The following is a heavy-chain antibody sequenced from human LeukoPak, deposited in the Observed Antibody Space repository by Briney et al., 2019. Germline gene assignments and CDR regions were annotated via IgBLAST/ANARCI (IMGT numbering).Heavy chain of an antibody. CDR3: AAVKGGYDQWAIDY. J-gene: IGHJ4*02. CDR1: GGTFSSYT. Sequence: ASVKVSCKASGGTFSSYTISWVRQAPGQGLEWMGWISAYNGNTNYAQKLQGRVTMTTDTSTSTAYMELRSLRSDDTAVYYCAAVKGGYDQWAIDYWGQGTLVTVSS. CDR2: ISAYNGNT. V-gene: IGHV1-18*01. D-gene: IGHD5-12*01.